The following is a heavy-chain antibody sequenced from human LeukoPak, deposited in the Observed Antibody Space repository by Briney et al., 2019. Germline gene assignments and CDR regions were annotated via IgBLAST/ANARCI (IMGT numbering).Heavy chain of an antibody. D-gene: IGHD3-22*01. CDR1: GGSISSYY. J-gene: IGHJ4*02. V-gene: IGHV4-59*08. CDR3: ARLGSSGYSGIDY. CDR2: IYYSGST. Sequence: SETLSLTCTVPGGSISSYYWSWIRQPPGEGLEWIGYIYYSGSTNYNPSLKSRVTISVDTSKNQFSLKLSSVTAADTAVYYCARLGSSGYSGIDYWGQGTLVTVSS.